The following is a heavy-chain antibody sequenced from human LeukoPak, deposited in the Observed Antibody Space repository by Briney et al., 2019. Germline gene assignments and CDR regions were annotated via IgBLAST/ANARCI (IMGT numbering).Heavy chain of an antibody. V-gene: IGHV1-69*06. Sequence: GASVKVSCTASGGTFSTYAISWVRQAPGQGLEWMGGIIPIFGTANYAQKFQGRVTITADKSTSTAYMELSSLRSEDTAVYYCARDPRRGYSYGFSYWGQGTLVTVSS. D-gene: IGHD5-18*01. CDR3: ARDPRRGYSYGFSY. CDR2: IIPIFGTA. CDR1: GGTFSTYA. J-gene: IGHJ4*02.